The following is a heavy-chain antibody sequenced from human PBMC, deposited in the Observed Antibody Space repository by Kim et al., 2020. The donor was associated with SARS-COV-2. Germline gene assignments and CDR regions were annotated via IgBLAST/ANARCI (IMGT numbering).Heavy chain of an antibody. V-gene: IGHV4-34*01. CDR2: IHPSGST. J-gene: IGHJ4*02. CDR3: ARGQDTAKTGY. CDR1: GASFSGYY. D-gene: IGHD5-18*01. Sequence: SETLSLTCAVYGASFSGYYWSWIRQSPGKRLEWIGEIHPSGSTSYNPSLQSRVTISIDTSKSHMSLRLTSVTAADTAVYFCARGQDTAKTGYWGQGNMVT.